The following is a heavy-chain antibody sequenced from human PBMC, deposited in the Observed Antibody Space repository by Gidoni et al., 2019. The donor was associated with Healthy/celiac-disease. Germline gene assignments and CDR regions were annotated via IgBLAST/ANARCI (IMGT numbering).Heavy chain of an antibody. CDR3: ARARGELRYFDWLLSGPFDY. CDR1: GYTFTGYY. CDR2: INPNSGGT. V-gene: IGHV1-2*02. Sequence: QVQLLQSGAEVQKPGASVKVSCQAAGYTFTGYYLPWVRQAPGQGLEWMGWINPNSGGTNYAQKFQGRVTMTRDTSISTAYMELSRLRSDDTAVYYCARARGELRYFDWLLSGPFDYWGQGTLVTVSS. J-gene: IGHJ4*02. D-gene: IGHD3-9*01.